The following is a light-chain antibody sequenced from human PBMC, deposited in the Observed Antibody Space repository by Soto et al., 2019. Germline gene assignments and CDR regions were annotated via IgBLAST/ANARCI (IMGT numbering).Light chain of an antibody. V-gene: IGKV3-20*01. CDR1: QSVSSSF. CDR3: RQYGTSLGFP. Sequence: EIVLTQSPGTLSLSPGERATLSCRASQSVSSSFLAWYQQKVGQAPRLLIYGASSRATGIPDRFSGSGSGTDFTLTISRLEPEDFAVYYCRQYGTSLGFPVGGGTKVEIK. CDR2: GAS. J-gene: IGKJ4*01.